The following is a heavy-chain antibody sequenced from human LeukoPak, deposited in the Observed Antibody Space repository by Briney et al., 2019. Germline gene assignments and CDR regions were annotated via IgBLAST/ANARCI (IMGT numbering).Heavy chain of an antibody. CDR1: GFTFSSYG. CDR3: ARDKGGQQQYYYYGMDV. V-gene: IGHV3-30*02. Sequence: PGGSLRLSCAASGFTFSSYGMHWVRQAPGKGLEWVAFIRYDGSNKYYADSVKGRFTISRDNSKNTLYLQMNSLRAEDTAVYYCARDKGGQQQYYYYGMDVWGQGTTVTVSS. CDR2: IRYDGSNK. D-gene: IGHD6-13*01. J-gene: IGHJ6*02.